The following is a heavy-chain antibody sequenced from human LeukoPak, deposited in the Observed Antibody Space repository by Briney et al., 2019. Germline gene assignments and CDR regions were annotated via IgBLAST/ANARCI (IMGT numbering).Heavy chain of an antibody. CDR2: IKQDGSEK. CDR3: ARDPLYYYGSGSGDY. V-gene: IGHV3-7*01. CDR1: GFTFSTYW. Sequence: PGGSLRLSCAASGFTFSTYWMSWVRQAPGKGLEWVANIKQDGSEKYYVDSVKGRFTISRDNAKNSLYLQMNTLRPEDTAVYYCARDPLYYYGSGSGDYWGQGTLVTVSS. J-gene: IGHJ4*02. D-gene: IGHD3-10*01.